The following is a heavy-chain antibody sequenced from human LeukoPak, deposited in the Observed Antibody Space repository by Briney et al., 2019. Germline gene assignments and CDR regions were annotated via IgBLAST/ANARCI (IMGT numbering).Heavy chain of an antibody. V-gene: IGHV3-33*01. D-gene: IGHD1-1*01. CDR1: GFIFSDYG. Sequence: GGSLRLSCAVSGFIFSDYGFHWVRQAPGKGLEWVAVTRFDGSIKQYADSVKGRFTISRDDSKNTMYLQMNFLKSEDTAVYYCARWGGTRQYYFDYWGQGTLVTVSS. CDR3: ARWGGTRQYYFDY. J-gene: IGHJ4*02. CDR2: TRFDGSIK.